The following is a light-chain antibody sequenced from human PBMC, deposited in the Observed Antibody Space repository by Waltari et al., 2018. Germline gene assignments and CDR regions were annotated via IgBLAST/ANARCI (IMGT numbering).Light chain of an antibody. CDR3: QQSYSTPYT. J-gene: IGKJ2*01. CDR1: QNIHKF. Sequence: DIHITQSPSSLSASVGDRVSIPCRASQNIHKFLNWYQQQPGKAPKLLIYAASNLQGGVPSWFSCSGSGTDFTLTISSLQPADFATYYCQQSYSTPYTFGKGTKVEIK. V-gene: IGKV1-39*01. CDR2: AAS.